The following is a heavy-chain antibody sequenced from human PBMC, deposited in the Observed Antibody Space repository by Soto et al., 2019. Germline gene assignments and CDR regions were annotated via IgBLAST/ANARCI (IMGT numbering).Heavy chain of an antibody. CDR2: IYYSGST. D-gene: IGHD3-10*01. V-gene: IGHV4-61*01. CDR1: GDSVSSGFYY. J-gene: IGHJ3*01. CDR3: ARPRGHTSGVFEC. Sequence: SETLSLTCSVSGDSVSSGFYYWTWIRQSPVKGLEWIGNIYYSGSTEYNPSLTSRVTISFDMSKNQLSLTLTSVTAADSAVYFSARPRGHTSGVFECWGQGTTLTV.